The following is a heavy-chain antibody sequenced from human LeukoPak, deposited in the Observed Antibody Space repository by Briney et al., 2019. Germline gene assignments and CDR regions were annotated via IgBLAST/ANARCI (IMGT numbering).Heavy chain of an antibody. CDR1: GYTFTGYY. CDR3: AREGDGYNLDY. D-gene: IGHD5-24*01. V-gene: IGHV1-46*01. J-gene: IGHJ4*02. CDR2: INPSGGST. Sequence: ASVKVSCKASGYTFTGYYMHWVRQAPGQGLEWMGIINPSGGSTRYAQKFQGRVTMTRDTSTSTVYMELSSLRSEDTAVYYCAREGDGYNLDYWGQGTLVTVSS.